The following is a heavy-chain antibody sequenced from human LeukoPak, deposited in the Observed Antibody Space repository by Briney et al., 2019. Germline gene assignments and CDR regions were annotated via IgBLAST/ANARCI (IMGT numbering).Heavy chain of an antibody. Sequence: SETLSLTCNVSGGSISSCGFYWSWMPEPPGKALEGFGHVCHSGNTFYSPSLRGRVTISVDTSKNQFSLEVPSVTAADTAVYYCAREVYGSGIFEFWGQGTLVTVSS. J-gene: IGHJ4*02. CDR1: GGSISSCGFY. CDR2: VCHSGNT. V-gene: IGHV4-31*03. D-gene: IGHD3-10*01. CDR3: AREVYGSGIFEF.